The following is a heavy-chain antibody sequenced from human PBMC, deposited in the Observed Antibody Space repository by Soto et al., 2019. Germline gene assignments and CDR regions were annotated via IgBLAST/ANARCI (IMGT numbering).Heavy chain of an antibody. CDR3: ARDRGYCSSTSCYKGGWFDP. V-gene: IGHV4-4*07. Sequence: QVQLQESGPGLVKPSETLSLTCTVSGGSISSYYWSWIRQPAGKGPEWIGRIYTSGSTNYNPSLKSRVTMSVDTSKNQFSLKLSSVTAADTAVYYCARDRGYCSSTSCYKGGWFDPWGQGTLVTVSS. D-gene: IGHD2-2*02. J-gene: IGHJ5*02. CDR2: IYTSGST. CDR1: GGSISSYY.